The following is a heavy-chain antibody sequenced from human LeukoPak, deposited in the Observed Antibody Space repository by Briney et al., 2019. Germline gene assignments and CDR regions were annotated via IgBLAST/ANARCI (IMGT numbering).Heavy chain of an antibody. CDR1: GGSISPYY. V-gene: IGHV4-4*07. CDR2: IYNSENT. J-gene: IGHJ4*02. D-gene: IGHD3-9*01. CDR3: ARGPRSADWYSIDY. Sequence: PSETLSLTCTVSGGSISPYYWSWIRQPAGKGLEWIGRIYNSENTNYNASLKSRVTISVDTSKNQFSLRLSSVTAADTAVYYCARGPRSADWYSIDYWGQGTLVTVSS.